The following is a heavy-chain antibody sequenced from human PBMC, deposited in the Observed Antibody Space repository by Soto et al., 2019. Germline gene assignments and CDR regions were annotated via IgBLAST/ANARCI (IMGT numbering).Heavy chain of an antibody. D-gene: IGHD3-10*01. V-gene: IGHV3-23*01. J-gene: IGHJ4*01. CDR1: GFTFSNYA. Sequence: PGGSLRLSCAASGFTFSNYAMSWVRQAPGKGLEWVSAISGSGGSTYYAESVKGRFTISRDNSKNTLYLQMNSLRAEDTAVYYCAKPFSGVMEPFDYWGHGTLVTVSS. CDR2: ISGSGGST. CDR3: AKPFSGVMEPFDY.